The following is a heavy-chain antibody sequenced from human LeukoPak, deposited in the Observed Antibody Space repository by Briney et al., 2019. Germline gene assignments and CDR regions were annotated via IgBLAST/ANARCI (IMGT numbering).Heavy chain of an antibody. CDR3: ARVRENYDSSGYYYVPYYFDY. Sequence: ASVKVSCKASGYTFTGYYMHWVRQAPGQGLEWMGWINPNSGGTNYAQKLQGRVTMTTDASTSTAYMELRSLRSDDTAVYYCARVRENYDSSGYYYVPYYFDYWGQGTLVTVSS. J-gene: IGHJ4*02. D-gene: IGHD3-22*01. CDR2: INPNSGGT. V-gene: IGHV1-2*02. CDR1: GYTFTGYY.